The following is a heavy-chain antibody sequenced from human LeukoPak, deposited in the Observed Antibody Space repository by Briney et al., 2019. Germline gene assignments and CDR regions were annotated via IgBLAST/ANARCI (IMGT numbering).Heavy chain of an antibody. CDR3: ATVRRAVDTAMVWHNWFDP. V-gene: IGHV1-18*01. CDR1: GYTFTSYG. J-gene: IGHJ5*02. Sequence: ASVKVSCKASGYTFTSYGISWVRQAPGQGLEWMGWISAYNGNTNYAQKFQGRVTMTEDTSTDTAYMELSSLRSEDTAVYYCATVRRAVDTAMVWHNWFDPWGQGTLVTVSS. D-gene: IGHD5-18*01. CDR2: ISAYNGNT.